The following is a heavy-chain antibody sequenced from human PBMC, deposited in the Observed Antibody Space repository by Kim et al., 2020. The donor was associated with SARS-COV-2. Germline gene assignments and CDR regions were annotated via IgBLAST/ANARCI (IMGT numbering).Heavy chain of an antibody. Sequence: GGSLRLSCAASGFTFSSYAMSWVRQAPGKGLEWVSAISGSGGSTYYADSVKGRFTISRDNSKNTLYLQMNSLRAEDTAVYYCAKDFSRLQKGGIAAAIWGQGTLVTVSS. CDR3: AKDFSRLQKGGIAAAI. V-gene: IGHV3-23*01. J-gene: IGHJ4*02. D-gene: IGHD6-13*01. CDR2: ISGSGGST. CDR1: GFTFSSYA.